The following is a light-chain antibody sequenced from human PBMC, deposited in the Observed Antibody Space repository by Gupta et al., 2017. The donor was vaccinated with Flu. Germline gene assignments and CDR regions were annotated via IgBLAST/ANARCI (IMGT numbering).Light chain of an antibody. J-gene: IGKJ1*01. CDR3: QQYGSSPLWT. CDR2: GAS. CDR1: QSVSSCY. V-gene: IGKV3-20*01. Sequence: IVLTQSPASLSLSPGVRATLSCRASQSVSSCYLAWYQQKPGQAPRLLIYGASSRATGIPDRFSGSGSGTDFTLTISRLEPEDFAVYYCQQYGSSPLWTFGQGTKVEIK.